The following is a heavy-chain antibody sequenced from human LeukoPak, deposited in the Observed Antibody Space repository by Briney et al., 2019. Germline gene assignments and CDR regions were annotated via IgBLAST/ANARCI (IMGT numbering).Heavy chain of an antibody. CDR3: ARAIRFTINWFDP. CDR1: GGSISSGDYY. Sequence: TTSETLSLTSTVSGGSISSGDYYWSWIRQPPGKGLEWIGYIYYSGSTYYNPSLKSRVTISVDTSKNQFSLKLSSVTAADTAVYYCARAIRFTINWFDPWGQGTLVTVSS. V-gene: IGHV4-30-4*08. CDR2: IYYSGST. J-gene: IGHJ5*02. D-gene: IGHD3-10*01.